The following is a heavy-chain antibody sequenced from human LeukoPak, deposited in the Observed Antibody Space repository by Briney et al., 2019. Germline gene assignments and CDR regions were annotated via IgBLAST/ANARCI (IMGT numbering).Heavy chain of an antibody. D-gene: IGHD2-2*01. CDR3: ARHRARGIVVVPAAMPRFDP. CDR1: GGSFSGYY. CDR2: INHRGST. V-gene: IGHV4-34*01. J-gene: IGHJ5*02. Sequence: SETLSLTCAVYGGSFSGYYWSWIRQPPGKGLEWIGEINHRGSTNYNPSLKSRVTISVDTSKNQFSLKLSSVTAADTAVYYCARHRARGIVVVPAAMPRFDPWGQGTLVTVSS.